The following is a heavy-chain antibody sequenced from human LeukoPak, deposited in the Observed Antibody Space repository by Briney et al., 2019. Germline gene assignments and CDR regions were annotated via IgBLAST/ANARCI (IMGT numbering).Heavy chain of an antibody. CDR1: GYSISSGCY. Sequence: SETLSLTCTVSGYSISSGCYWGWIRQPPGKGLEWIGSIYHSGSTYYNPSLKSRVTISVDTSKNQFSLKLSSVTAADTAVYYCARAKTHYYDSSGYLNWFDPWGQGTLVTVSS. V-gene: IGHV4-38-2*02. D-gene: IGHD3-22*01. CDR2: IYHSGST. J-gene: IGHJ5*02. CDR3: ARAKTHYYDSSGYLNWFDP.